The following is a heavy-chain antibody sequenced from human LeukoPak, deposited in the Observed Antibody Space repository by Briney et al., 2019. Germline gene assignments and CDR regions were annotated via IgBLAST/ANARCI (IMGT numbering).Heavy chain of an antibody. J-gene: IGHJ4*02. Sequence: PVKVSFKASGGTFSSYAISWVRQAPGQGLGWMGRIIPILGIANYAQKFQGRVTITADKSTSTAYMELSSLRSEDTAVYYCARDDYGSGSYYLRYWGQGTLVTVSS. CDR2: IIPILGIA. CDR1: GGTFSSYA. D-gene: IGHD3-10*01. V-gene: IGHV1-69*04. CDR3: ARDDYGSGSYYLRY.